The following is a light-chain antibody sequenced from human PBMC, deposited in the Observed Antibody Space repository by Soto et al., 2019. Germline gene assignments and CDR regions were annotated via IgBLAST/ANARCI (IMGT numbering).Light chain of an antibody. V-gene: IGLV2-23*02. CDR3: CSYAGSSFVV. CDR1: SSDVGSYNL. CDR2: EVS. Sequence: QSALTQPASVSGSPGQSITISCTGTSSDVGSYNLVSWYQQHPGKAPKLMIYEVSKRPSGVSNRYSGSESGNTASLTISGLQAEDEADYYCCSYAGSSFVVFGGGTKLTVL. J-gene: IGLJ2*01.